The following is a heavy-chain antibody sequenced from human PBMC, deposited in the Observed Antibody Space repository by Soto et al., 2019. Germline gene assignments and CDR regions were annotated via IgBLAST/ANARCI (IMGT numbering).Heavy chain of an antibody. Sequence: SETLSLTCAVYGGSFSGYYWSWIRQPPGKGLEWSGEINHSGSTNYNTSLKSRVTISVDTSKNQFSLKLSSVTAADTAVYYCARGRTGRFGEVWVGVRRSYYYGMDVWGQGTTVTVSS. CDR3: ARGRTGRFGEVWVGVRRSYYYGMDV. D-gene: IGHD3-10*01. J-gene: IGHJ6*02. CDR1: GGSFSGYY. V-gene: IGHV4-34*01. CDR2: INHSGST.